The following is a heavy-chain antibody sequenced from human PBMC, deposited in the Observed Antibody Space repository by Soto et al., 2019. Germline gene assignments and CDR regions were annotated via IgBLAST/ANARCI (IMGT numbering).Heavy chain of an antibody. CDR3: ARDHILTGYRVDY. CDR1: RDTFNRYT. J-gene: IGHJ4*02. V-gene: IGHV1-69*08. D-gene: IGHD3-9*01. CDR2: IIPDLGIT. Sequence: QVQLVQSGAEVKKPGSSVKVSCETSRDTFNRYTISWVRQAPGQGLEWMGRIIPDLGITSYAQKVQGRVTITAEKSTNIVYMELRSLRSEDTAVYYCARDHILTGYRVDYWGQGSLVTVSS.